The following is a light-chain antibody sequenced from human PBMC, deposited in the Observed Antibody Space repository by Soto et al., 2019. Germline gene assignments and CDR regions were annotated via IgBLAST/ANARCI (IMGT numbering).Light chain of an antibody. Sequence: ETVLTQSPATLSLSPGKRTTLSCRASQSVSRFLAWYQQKPGQAPRLLIYDASNRATGIPARFSGSGSGTDFTLTISSLEPEDFAVYYCQQRGNWPPITFGQGTRLDIK. CDR1: QSVSRF. CDR3: QQRGNWPPIT. J-gene: IGKJ5*01. CDR2: DAS. V-gene: IGKV3-11*01.